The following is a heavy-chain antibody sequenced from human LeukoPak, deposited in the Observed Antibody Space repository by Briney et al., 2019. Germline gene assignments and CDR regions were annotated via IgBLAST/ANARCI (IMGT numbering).Heavy chain of an antibody. D-gene: IGHD1-26*01. J-gene: IGHJ4*02. V-gene: IGHV3-15*01. CDR2: IKAKPHGGTT. CDR3: TTDGVGIEGATFDY. CDR1: GFTFINAW. Sequence: GGTLRLSCAASGFTFINAWMAWVRQAPGKGLEWVGRIKAKPHGGTTDYAAPVKGRFTISRDDSKNTLYLQMNSLKTEDTAVYYCTTDGVGIEGATFDYWGQGILVTVSS.